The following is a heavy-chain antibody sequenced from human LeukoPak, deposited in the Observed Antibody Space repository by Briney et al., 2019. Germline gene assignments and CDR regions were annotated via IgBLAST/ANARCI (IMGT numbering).Heavy chain of an antibody. J-gene: IGHJ4*02. CDR2: INPNSGGT. V-gene: IGHV1-2*06. Sequence: ASVKVSCKASGYTLTGYYMHWVRQAPGQGLEWMGRINPNSGGTNYAQKFQGRVTMTRDTSISTAYMELSRLRSDDTAVYYCARGIVGATSYFVYWGQGTLVTVSS. CDR3: ARGIVGATSYFVY. D-gene: IGHD1-26*01. CDR1: GYTLTGYY.